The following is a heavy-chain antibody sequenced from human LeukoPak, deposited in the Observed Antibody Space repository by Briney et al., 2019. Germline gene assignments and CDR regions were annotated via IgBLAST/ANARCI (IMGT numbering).Heavy chain of an antibody. CDR3: AKDLNWGGR. Sequence: PGGSLRLSCAASGFTFSSYSMNWVRQAPGEGLEWVSSISSSSSYIYYADSVKGRFTISRDNAKNSLYLQMNSLRAEDTAVYYCAKDLNWGGRWGQGTLVTVSS. J-gene: IGHJ4*02. V-gene: IGHV3-21*01. D-gene: IGHD7-27*01. CDR1: GFTFSSYS. CDR2: ISSSSSYI.